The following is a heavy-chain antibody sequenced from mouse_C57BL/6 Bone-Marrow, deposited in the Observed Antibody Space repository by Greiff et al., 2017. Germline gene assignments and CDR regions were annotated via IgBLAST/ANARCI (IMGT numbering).Heavy chain of an antibody. CDR3: ASERNCFFDY. Sequence: EVKLVESGGGLVKPGGSLKLSCAASGFTFSSYAMSWVRQTPEKGLEWVATISDGGSYTYYPDNVKGRFTISIDNAKNNLYLHMSHLKSEATAMYYGASERNCFFDYWGQGTTLTVSS. V-gene: IGHV5-4*03. CDR2: ISDGGSYT. D-gene: IGHD4-1*01. J-gene: IGHJ2*01. CDR1: GFTFSSYA.